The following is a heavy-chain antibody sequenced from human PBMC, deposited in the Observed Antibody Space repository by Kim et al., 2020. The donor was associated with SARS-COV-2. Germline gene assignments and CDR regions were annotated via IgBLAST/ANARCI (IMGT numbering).Heavy chain of an antibody. CDR1: GFTFSSYA. V-gene: IGHV3-23*03. Sequence: GGSLRLSCAASGFTFSSYAMSWVRQAPGKGLEWVSVIYSGGSSTYYADSVKGRFTISRDNSKNTLYLQMNSLRAEDTAVYYCAKDGPEIVATIGNNWFDPWGQGTLVTVSS. J-gene: IGHJ5*02. CDR3: AKDGPEIVATIGNNWFDP. D-gene: IGHD5-12*01. CDR2: IYSGGSST.